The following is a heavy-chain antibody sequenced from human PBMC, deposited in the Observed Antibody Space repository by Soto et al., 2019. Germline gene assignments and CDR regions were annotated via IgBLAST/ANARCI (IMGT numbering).Heavy chain of an antibody. CDR3: ARHQGAWYDSSGLYPYFDY. CDR1: GYSFTSYW. V-gene: IGHV5-10-1*01. CDR2: IDPSDSYT. Sequence: PGESLKISCKGSGYSFTSYWIIWVRQMPGKGLEWMGRIDPSDSYTNYSPSFQGHVTISADKSISTAYLQWSSLKASDTAMYYCARHQGAWYDSSGLYPYFDYWGQGTLVTVSS. J-gene: IGHJ4*02. D-gene: IGHD3-22*01.